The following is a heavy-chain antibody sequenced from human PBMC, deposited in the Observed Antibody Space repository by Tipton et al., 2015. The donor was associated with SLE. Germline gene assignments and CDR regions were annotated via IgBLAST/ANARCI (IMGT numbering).Heavy chain of an antibody. CDR2: INHSGST. J-gene: IGHJ2*01. CDR1: GGSFSGHY. Sequence: LSLTCAVYGGSFSGHYWSWIRQPPGKGLEWIGEINHSGSTNYNPSLKSRVTISVDTSKNQLSLKLSSVTAADTAVYYCAIRGGYGDYVSGCWYFDLWGRGTLVTVSS. D-gene: IGHD4-17*01. CDR3: AIRGGYGDYVSGCWYFDL. V-gene: IGHV4-34*01.